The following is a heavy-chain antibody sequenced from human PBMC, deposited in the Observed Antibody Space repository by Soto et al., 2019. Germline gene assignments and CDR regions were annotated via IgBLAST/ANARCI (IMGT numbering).Heavy chain of an antibody. CDR2: IWYGGGNE. D-gene: IGHD2-2*01. Sequence: QVQLVESGGGVVQPGRSLRLSCAASGFTFSDYAMHWVRQAPGEGLEWVAVIWYGGGNEYYADSVEGRFAISRDNSKNTLYLQMNSLRAEDTAVYYCAGGDCGSTSCYGDYFDRWGQGTLVTVSS. CDR3: AGGDCGSTSCYGDYFDR. CDR1: GFTFSDYA. J-gene: IGHJ4*02. V-gene: IGHV3-33*01.